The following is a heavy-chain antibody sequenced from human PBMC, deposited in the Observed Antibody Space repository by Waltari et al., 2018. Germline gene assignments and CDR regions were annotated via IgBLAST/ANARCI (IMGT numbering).Heavy chain of an antibody. CDR1: GGTFSSYA. D-gene: IGHD2-21*02. CDR3: ARDPGAIPGGNSGASYGMDV. V-gene: IGHV1-69*01. Sequence: QVQLVQSGAEVKKPGSSVKVSCKASGGTFSSYAISWVRQAPGHGLGWMGGIIPIFGTANYAQKFQGRVTITADESTSTAYMELSSLRSEDTAVYYCARDPGAIPGGNSGASYGMDVWGQGTTVTVSS. CDR2: IIPIFGTA. J-gene: IGHJ6*02.